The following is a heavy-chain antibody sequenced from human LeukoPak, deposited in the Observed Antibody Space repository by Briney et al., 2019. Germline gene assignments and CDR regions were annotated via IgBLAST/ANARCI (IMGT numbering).Heavy chain of an antibody. CDR2: IYYSGST. D-gene: IGHD2-21*01. CDR3: ARALPGYSGGDSIFDI. CDR1: GGSIISYY. Sequence: SETLSLTCTDSGGSIISYYGSCFRQPPGKGLEWIGYIYYSGSTDYNPSLKSRLTISVDTSRNQFTLKLSSVTAADTAVYYCARALPGYSGGDSIFDIWGPGTMVTVSS. V-gene: IGHV4-59*01. J-gene: IGHJ3*02.